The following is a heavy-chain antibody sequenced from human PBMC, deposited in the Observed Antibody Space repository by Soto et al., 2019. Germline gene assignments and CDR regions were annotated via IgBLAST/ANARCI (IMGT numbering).Heavy chain of an antibody. D-gene: IGHD3-9*01. CDR1: GVTFSSYG. CDR2: IWYDGSNK. Sequence: GGSLRLSFAAAGVTFSSYGRHWVRQAPGKGLEGVAVIWYDGSNKYYADSVKGRFTISRDNSKNTLYLQMNSLRAEDTAVYYCARATYYDILTGSLSYQYFDYWGQGTLVTVSS. V-gene: IGHV3-33*01. J-gene: IGHJ4*02. CDR3: ARATYYDILTGSLSYQYFDY.